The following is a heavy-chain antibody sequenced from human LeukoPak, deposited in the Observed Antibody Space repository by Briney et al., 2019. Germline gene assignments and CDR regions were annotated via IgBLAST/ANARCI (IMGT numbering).Heavy chain of an antibody. Sequence: GGSLRLSCAASGFTFSSYAMTWVRQAPGKGLEWVSAISGSADSTYYADSVKGRLTISRDNSRNTVYLQMNSLRVEDTAVYYCAKGTYASGPYYFDYWGQGTLVTVSS. CDR3: AKGTYASGPYYFDY. CDR2: ISGSADST. CDR1: GFTFSSYA. D-gene: IGHD3-10*01. V-gene: IGHV3-23*01. J-gene: IGHJ4*02.